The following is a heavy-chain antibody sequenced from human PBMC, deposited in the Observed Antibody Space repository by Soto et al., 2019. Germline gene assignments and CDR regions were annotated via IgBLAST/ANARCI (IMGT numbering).Heavy chain of an antibody. CDR2: IYYSGRT. Sequence: PSATLSLTCIFSGESISSSSYYWGWIRQPPGKGLEWIGSIYYSGRTYYNPSFKSRVTISIDTSKNQFSLKLSSVTATDTAVYYCARQRTTVVTQAYFDHWGQGALVTVSS. CDR1: GESISSSSYY. V-gene: IGHV4-39*01. CDR3: ARQRTTVVTQAYFDH. J-gene: IGHJ4*02. D-gene: IGHD2-21*02.